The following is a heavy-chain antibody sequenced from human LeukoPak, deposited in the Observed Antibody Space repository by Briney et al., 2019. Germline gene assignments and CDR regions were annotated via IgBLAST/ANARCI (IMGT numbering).Heavy chain of an antibody. J-gene: IGHJ3*02. D-gene: IGHD5-12*01. V-gene: IGHV3-48*03. Sequence: GGSLRLSCAASGFAFSAYEMNWVRQAPGKGLEWVSYISRTSGNTIYYADSVMGRFTVSRDNAKNSLYLQMNSLRAEDTAAYYCVGGGSSGYDFNAFDIWGQGTMVTVSS. CDR3: VGGGSSGYDFNAFDI. CDR2: ISRTSGNTI. CDR1: GFAFSAYE.